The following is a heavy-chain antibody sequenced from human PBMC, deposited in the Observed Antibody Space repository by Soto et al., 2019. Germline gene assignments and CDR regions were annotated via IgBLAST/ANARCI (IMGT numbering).Heavy chain of an antibody. D-gene: IGHD3-22*01. CDR1: GLTFTNAW. CDR3: TTDPVTMIVVVPSSG. CDR2: IKSKTDGGTT. V-gene: IGHV3-15*01. J-gene: IGHJ4*02. Sequence: PGGSLRHSCAASGLTFTNAWMIWVRQAPGKGLEWVGRIKSKTDGGTTDYAAPVKGRFTISRDDSKNTLYLQMNSLKTEDTAVYYCTTDPVTMIVVVPSSGWGQGTLVTVSS.